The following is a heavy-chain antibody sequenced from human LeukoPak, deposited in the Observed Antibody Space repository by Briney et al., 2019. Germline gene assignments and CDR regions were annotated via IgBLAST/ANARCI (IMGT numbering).Heavy chain of an antibody. CDR1: GGSISSSSYY. Sequence: TSETLSLTCTVSGGSISSSSYYWGWIRQPPGKGLEWIGYVFHTGSTNYNPSLKSRVTISVDTSKNQFSLKLSSVTAADTAVYYCARDRGSQPFIDYWGQGTLVTVSS. CDR3: ARDRGSQPFIDY. V-gene: IGHV4-61*01. D-gene: IGHD1-26*01. J-gene: IGHJ4*02. CDR2: VFHTGST.